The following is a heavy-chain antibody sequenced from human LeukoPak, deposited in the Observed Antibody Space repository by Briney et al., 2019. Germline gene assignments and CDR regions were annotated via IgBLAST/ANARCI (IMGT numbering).Heavy chain of an antibody. CDR2: ISYDGSNK. D-gene: IGHD6-13*01. CDR1: GFTFSSYA. V-gene: IGHV3-30*04. CDR3: ARDTAPYSSSWYDFDY. J-gene: IGHJ4*02. Sequence: GGSLRLSCAASGFTFSSYAMHWVRQAPGKGLEWVAVISYDGSNKYYADSVKGRFTISRDNSKNTLYLQMNSLRAEDTAVYYCARDTAPYSSSWYDFDYWGQGTLVTVSS.